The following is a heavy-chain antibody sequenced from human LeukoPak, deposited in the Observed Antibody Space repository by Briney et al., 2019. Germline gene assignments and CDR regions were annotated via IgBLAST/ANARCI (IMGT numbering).Heavy chain of an antibody. CDR3: VKDTFDYGRPAS. Sequence: GGSLRLSCVASGFSFSNYAISWFRQAPARGPEWVSSLRGGGETFYADSVKGRFSLSRDHSKNTLYLQMNRLRAEDTAVYYCVKDTFDYGRPASWGQGTLVTVSS. CDR1: GFSFSNYA. V-gene: IGHV3-23*01. D-gene: IGHD4-17*01. CDR2: LRGGGET. J-gene: IGHJ4*02.